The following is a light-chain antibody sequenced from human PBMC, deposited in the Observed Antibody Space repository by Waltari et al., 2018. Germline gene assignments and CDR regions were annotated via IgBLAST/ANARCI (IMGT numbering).Light chain of an antibody. Sequence: QLVLTQSPSASASLGASVKLTCTLSSGHSSNIIAWHQHQPEKGPRYLMKVNSDGSHSKGDGIPDRFSGSSSGAERYLTISSVQSEDEADYYCQTGGHGTWVFGGGTKLTVL. J-gene: IGLJ3*02. V-gene: IGLV4-69*01. CDR1: SGHSSNI. CDR3: QTGGHGTWV. CDR2: VNSDGSH.